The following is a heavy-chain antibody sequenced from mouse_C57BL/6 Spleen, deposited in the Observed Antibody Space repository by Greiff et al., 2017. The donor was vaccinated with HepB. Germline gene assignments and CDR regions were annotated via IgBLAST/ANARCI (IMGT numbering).Heavy chain of an antibody. Sequence: QVQLKQSGPELVKPGASVKISCKASGYAFSSSWMNWVKQRPGKGLEWIGRIYPGDGGTNYNGKFKGKATLTADKSSSTAYMQLSSLTSEDSAVYFCARTTWENFDVWGTGTTVTVSS. V-gene: IGHV1-82*01. CDR2: IYPGDGGT. D-gene: IGHD4-1*01. J-gene: IGHJ1*03. CDR1: GYAFSSSW. CDR3: ARTTWENFDV.